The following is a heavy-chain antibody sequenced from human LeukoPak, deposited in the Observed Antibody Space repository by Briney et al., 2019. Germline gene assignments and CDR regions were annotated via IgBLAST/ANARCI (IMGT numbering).Heavy chain of an antibody. CDR1: GGSISSYY. J-gene: IGHJ5*02. D-gene: IGHD5-18*01. CDR3: ARGIYSYGYSTFDP. V-gene: IGHV4-59*01. CDR2: IYYSGST. Sequence: ETLSLTCTVSGGSISSYYWSWIRQPPGKGMEWIGYIYYSGSTNYNPSLKSRVTISVDTSKNQFSLKLSSVTAADTAVYYCARGIYSYGYSTFDPWGQGTLVTVSS.